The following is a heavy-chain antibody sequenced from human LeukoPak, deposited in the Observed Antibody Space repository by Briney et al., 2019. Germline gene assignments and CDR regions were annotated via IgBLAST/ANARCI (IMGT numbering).Heavy chain of an antibody. J-gene: IGHJ4*02. V-gene: IGHV3-23*01. CDR3: ARTTQIVVVPAAVDY. CDR1: GFTFSSYA. CDR2: ISGSGGST. Sequence: GGSLRLSCGASGFTFSSYAMSWVRQAPGKGLEWVSAISGSGGSTYYADSVKGRFTISRDNSKNTLYLQMNSLRAEDTAVYYCARTTQIVVVPAAVDYWGQGTLVTVSS. D-gene: IGHD2-2*01.